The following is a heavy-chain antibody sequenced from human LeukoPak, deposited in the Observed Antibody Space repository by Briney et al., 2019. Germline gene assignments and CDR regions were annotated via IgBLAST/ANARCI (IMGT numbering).Heavy chain of an antibody. V-gene: IGHV4-30-4*01. D-gene: IGHD3-3*01. CDR1: GGTISRGDYY. Sequence: SETMSLTCTVSGGTISRGDYYWSWIRQSPGQGLEWIGYIFYTGSTYYNPSLKSRVTVSIDTSKNQFSLRLTSVTAADTAVYYCARVIFWSGYHYFDYWGQGTLVTVSS. CDR3: ARVIFWSGYHYFDY. CDR2: IFYTGST. J-gene: IGHJ4*02.